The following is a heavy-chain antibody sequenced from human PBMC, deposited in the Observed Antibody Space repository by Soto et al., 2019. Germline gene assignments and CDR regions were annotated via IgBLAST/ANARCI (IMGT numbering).Heavy chain of an antibody. CDR3: AKPRAPIVGATFDY. V-gene: IGHV3-11*01. CDR1: GFTFSDYY. Sequence: PGGSLRLSCAASGFTFSDYYMNWIRQAPGKVLEWVSFMSSSGNTIYYADSVKGRFTTSRDNANNSLYLQMNSLRAEDTAVYYSAKPRAPIVGATFDYWGQGTLVTVSS. J-gene: IGHJ4*02. CDR2: MSSSGNTI. D-gene: IGHD1-26*01.